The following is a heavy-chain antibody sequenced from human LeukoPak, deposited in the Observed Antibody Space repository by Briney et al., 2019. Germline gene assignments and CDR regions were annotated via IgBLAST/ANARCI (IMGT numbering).Heavy chain of an antibody. D-gene: IGHD2-21*01. V-gene: IGHV4-4*07. J-gene: IGHJ6*03. CDR3: ARDLAIPGDYYCYMDV. Sequence: PSETLSLTCTVSGGSISSYYWSWIRQPAGKGLEWIGRIYTSGSTNYNPSLKSGVTMSVDTSKNQFSLKLSSVTAADTAVYYCARDLAIPGDYYCYMDVWGKGTTVTVSS. CDR1: GGSISSYY. CDR2: IYTSGST.